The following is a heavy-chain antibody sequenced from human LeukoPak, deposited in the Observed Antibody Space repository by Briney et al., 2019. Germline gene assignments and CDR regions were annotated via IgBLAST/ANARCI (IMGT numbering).Heavy chain of an antibody. CDR3: AKGGDYYGSGSPFDY. D-gene: IGHD3-10*01. CDR1: GFTFSSYA. Sequence: GGSLRLSGAASGFTFSSYAMSWVRQAPGKGLEWVSAISGSGGSTYYADSVKGRFTISRDNSENTLYLQMNSLRAEDTAVYYCAKGGDYYGSGSPFDYWGQGTLVTVSS. V-gene: IGHV3-23*01. CDR2: ISGSGGST. J-gene: IGHJ4*02.